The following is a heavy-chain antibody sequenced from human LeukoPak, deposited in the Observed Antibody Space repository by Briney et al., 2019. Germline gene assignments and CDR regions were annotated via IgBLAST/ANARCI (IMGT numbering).Heavy chain of an antibody. CDR1: GYSISSGCY. V-gene: IGHV4-38-2*01. CDR2: IYHSGST. D-gene: IGHD4-11*01. Sequence: SETLSLTCAVSGYSISSGCYWGWIRQPPGKGLEWIGSIYHSGSTYYNPHLKSRVTISVDTSKNQFSLKLSSLTAADTAVYYCARHPYSNYWFDPWGQGTLVTVSS. J-gene: IGHJ5*02. CDR3: ARHPYSNYWFDP.